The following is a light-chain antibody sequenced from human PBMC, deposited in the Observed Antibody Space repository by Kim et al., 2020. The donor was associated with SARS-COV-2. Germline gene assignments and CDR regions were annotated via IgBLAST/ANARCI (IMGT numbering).Light chain of an antibody. CDR2: DVS. V-gene: IGLV2-14*03. CDR3: SSYTGSTTLYV. J-gene: IGLJ1*01. CDR1: SSDVGAYDY. Sequence: QSALTQPASVSGSPGQSITISCTGTSSDVGAYDYVSWFKQLPGKAPQLVIYDVSYRPSGMSNRLSGSKSGNTASLTISGLQTEDEADYFCSSYTGSTTLYVFGTGTKVTVL.